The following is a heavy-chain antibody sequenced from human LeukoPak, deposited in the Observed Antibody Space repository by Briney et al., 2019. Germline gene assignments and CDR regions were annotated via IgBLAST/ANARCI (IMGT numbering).Heavy chain of an antibody. J-gene: IGHJ5*02. CDR3: ARVSDWAAAAPFDP. CDR2: IYYSGST. V-gene: IGHV4-61*01. CDR1: GGSVSSGSYY. D-gene: IGHD6-13*01. Sequence: SETLSLTCTVSGGSVSSGSYYWIRQPPGKGLEWIGYIYYSGSTNYNPSLMSRVTISVDTSKNQFSLKMSSVTAADTAVYYCARVSDWAAAAPFDPWGQGTLVTVSS.